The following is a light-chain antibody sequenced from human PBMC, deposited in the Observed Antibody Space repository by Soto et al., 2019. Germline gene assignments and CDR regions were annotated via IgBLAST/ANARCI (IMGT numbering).Light chain of an antibody. CDR2: VNN. CDR3: QSYDSSLSAWV. Sequence: QSALTQPPSVSGAPGQRVTISCTGSSSNIGAGYDVHWYQQLPGTAPKLLIYVNNNRPSGVPDRFSGSKSGTSASLAITGLQAEDEADYYCQSYDSSLSAWVFGGGTQLTVL. CDR1: SSNIGAGYD. J-gene: IGLJ7*01. V-gene: IGLV1-40*01.